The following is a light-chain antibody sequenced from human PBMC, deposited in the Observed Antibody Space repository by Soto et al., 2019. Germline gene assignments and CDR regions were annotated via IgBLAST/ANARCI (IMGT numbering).Light chain of an antibody. J-gene: IGLJ1*01. CDR2: EVS. V-gene: IGLV2-14*01. CDR1: SSDVGGYKY. CDR3: SSYTTSSTYV. Sequence: QSALTQPASASGSPGQSITISCTGTSSDVGGYKYVSWYQHHPGKAPKLIIYEVSKRPSGVSNRFSGSKSGNTASLTISGLQADDEADYYCSSYTTSSTYVFGTGTKVTVL.